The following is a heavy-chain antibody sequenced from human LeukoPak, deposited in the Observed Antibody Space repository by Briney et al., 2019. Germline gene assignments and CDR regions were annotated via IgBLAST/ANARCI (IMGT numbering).Heavy chain of an antibody. CDR1: GFTFSSYW. D-gene: IGHD1-26*01. CDR3: ARDLGGRSGY. CDR2: VNEDGSTT. V-gene: IGHV3-74*01. J-gene: IGHJ4*02. Sequence: GGSLRLSCAASGFTFSSYWMHWVRQAPGKGLVWVSRVNEDGSTTNYADSVKGRFTISRDNAKNTLYLQMNSLRAEDTAVCYCARDLGGRSGYWGQGTLVTVSS.